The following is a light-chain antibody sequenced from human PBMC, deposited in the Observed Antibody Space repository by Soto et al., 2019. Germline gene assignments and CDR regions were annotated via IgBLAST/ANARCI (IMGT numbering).Light chain of an antibody. CDR3: QQYGSSPRT. J-gene: IGKJ3*01. CDR2: GAS. V-gene: IGKV3-20*01. Sequence: EIVWTQSPGTRSFSPGERATLSGRASQSVSGRYLAWYQQKPAQAPRLLIYGASSRATGIPDRFSGSGSGTDFTLTISRLEPEDFAVYYCQQYGSSPRTFGPGTKVDIK. CDR1: QSVSGRY.